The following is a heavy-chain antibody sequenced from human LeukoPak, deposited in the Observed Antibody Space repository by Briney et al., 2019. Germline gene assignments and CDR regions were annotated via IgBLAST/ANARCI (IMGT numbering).Heavy chain of an antibody. CDR2: ISAYNGNT. D-gene: IGHD2-15*01. CDR3: ARYCSGGSCYFHWFDP. CDR1: GYTFTGYY. Sequence: ASVKVSCKASGYTFTGYYIHWVRQAPGQGLEWMGWISAYNGNTNYAQKLQGRVTMTTDTSTSTAYMELRSLRSDDTAVYYCARYCSGGSCYFHWFDPWGQGTLVTVSS. V-gene: IGHV1-18*04. J-gene: IGHJ5*02.